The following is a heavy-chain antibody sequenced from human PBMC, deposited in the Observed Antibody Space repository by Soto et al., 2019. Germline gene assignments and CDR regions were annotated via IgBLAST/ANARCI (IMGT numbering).Heavy chain of an antibody. Sequence: GASVKLCCKDAVYTITNYGCRWVRQAPRQGLEWMAWISASNGNTNYAQHLRGRATVTTDSSTSTAYMELRSLTSDDTAVYYCARDSADYYFYYYLDVWGKGTTVTVSS. V-gene: IGHV1-18*01. CDR1: VYTITNYG. J-gene: IGHJ6*03. CDR3: ARDSADYYFYYYLDV. CDR2: ISASNGNT.